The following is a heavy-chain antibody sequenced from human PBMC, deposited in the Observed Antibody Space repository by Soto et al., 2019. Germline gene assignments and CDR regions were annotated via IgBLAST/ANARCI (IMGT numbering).Heavy chain of an antibody. J-gene: IGHJ6*04. CDR3: AKSILTTVKQRGMDV. CDR1: GLTFSSYT. Sequence: GGSLRVSCAASGLTFSSYTMSWVRQAPGKGLEWVSAITGSGVSTYYADSVKGRFTISRDNSKKTLYLQMNSLRAEDTAVYYCAKSILTTVKQRGMDVWGERTTLTVSS. V-gene: IGHV3-23*01. D-gene: IGHD4-17*01. CDR2: ITGSGVST.